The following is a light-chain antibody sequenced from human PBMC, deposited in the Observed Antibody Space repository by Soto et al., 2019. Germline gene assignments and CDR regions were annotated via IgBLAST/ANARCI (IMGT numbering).Light chain of an antibody. V-gene: IGLV1-44*01. CDR3: AAWDDSLNAVV. CDR1: SSNIGSNT. J-gene: IGLJ2*01. Sequence: QSVLTQPPSASGTPGPRVTISCSGSSSNIGSNTVNWYQQLPGTAPKLRIYSNNQRPSGVPDRFSGSKSGTSASLAISGIQSEDEADYYCAAWDDSLNAVVFGGGTKVTVL. CDR2: SNN.